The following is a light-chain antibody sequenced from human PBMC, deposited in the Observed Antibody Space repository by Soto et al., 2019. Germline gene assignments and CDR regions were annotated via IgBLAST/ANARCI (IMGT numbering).Light chain of an antibody. CDR3: ASYTRTTTLV. CDR1: ISDIGGYNF. Sequence: QSVLTQPASVSGSPGQSITISCTGTISDIGGYNFISWYQHHPGKAPKLVIYDVNNPPSGISYRFSGSKSGNTASLTISGLQAEDEADYYCASYTRTTTLVFGGGTKVTVL. V-gene: IGLV2-14*01. CDR2: DVN. J-gene: IGLJ2*01.